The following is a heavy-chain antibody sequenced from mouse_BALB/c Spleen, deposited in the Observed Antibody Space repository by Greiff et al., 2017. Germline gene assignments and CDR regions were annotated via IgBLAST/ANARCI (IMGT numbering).Heavy chain of an antibody. Sequence: VQLQQSGAELARPGASVKMSCKASGYTFTSYTMHWVKQRPGQGLEWIGYINPSSGYTKYNQKFKDKATLTADKSSSTAYMQLSSLTSEDSAVYYCARSSYGNPRAWFAYWGQGTLVTVSA. V-gene: IGHV1-4*01. D-gene: IGHD2-1*01. J-gene: IGHJ3*01. CDR1: GYTFTSYT. CDR2: INPSSGYT. CDR3: ARSSYGNPRAWFAY.